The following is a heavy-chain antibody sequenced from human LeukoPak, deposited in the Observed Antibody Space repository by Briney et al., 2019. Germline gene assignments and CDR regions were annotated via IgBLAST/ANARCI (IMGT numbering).Heavy chain of an antibody. D-gene: IGHD4-17*01. V-gene: IGHV4-34*01. CDR2: INHSGYT. Sequence: PSETLSLTCAVSGVSFDDYYWSWVRQPPGKGLEWIGEINHSGYTNDSPSLKSRVTISIDTSRKQFSLNLRSVTGADTAVYYCTRMTTGHDYWGQGTLVTVSS. J-gene: IGHJ4*02. CDR1: GVSFDDYY. CDR3: TRMTTGHDY.